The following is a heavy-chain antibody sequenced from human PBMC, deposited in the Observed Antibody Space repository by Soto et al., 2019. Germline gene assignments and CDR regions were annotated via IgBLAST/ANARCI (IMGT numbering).Heavy chain of an antibody. CDR2: IKSKTDGGTT. D-gene: IGHD4-17*01. J-gene: IGHJ4*02. V-gene: IGHV3-15*01. CDR1: GFTFSNAW. Sequence: EVQLVESGGGLVKPGGCLRLSCAASGFTFSNAWMSWVRQAQGKGLEWVGRIKSKTDGGTTDYAAPVKGRFTISRDDSKNTLYLQINSLKTEDTAVYYCTTGADYGDYYFDYWGQGTMVTASS. CDR3: TTGADYGDYYFDY.